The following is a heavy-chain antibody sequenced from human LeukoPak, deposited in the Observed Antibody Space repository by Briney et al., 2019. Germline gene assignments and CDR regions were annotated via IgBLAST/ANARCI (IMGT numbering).Heavy chain of an antibody. D-gene: IGHD6-13*01. Sequence: GGSLRLSCAASGFTFSSYWMSWVRQAPGKGLGWVANIKQDGSEKYYVDSVKGRFTISRDNAKNSLYLQMNSLRAEDMALYYCAKDLGVTAAALTDWGQGTLVTVSS. CDR2: IKQDGSEK. V-gene: IGHV3-7*03. J-gene: IGHJ4*02. CDR3: AKDLGVTAAALTD. CDR1: GFTFSSYW.